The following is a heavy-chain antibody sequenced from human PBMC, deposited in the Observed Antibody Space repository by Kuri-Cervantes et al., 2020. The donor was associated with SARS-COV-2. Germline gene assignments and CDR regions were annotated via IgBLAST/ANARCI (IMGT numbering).Heavy chain of an antibody. J-gene: IGHJ4*02. D-gene: IGHD6-13*01. CDR3: ARVGRAGPFDY. CDR1: GYSISSGYY. Sequence: GSLRLSCAASGYSISSGYYWGWIRQPPGKGLEWIGSIYHSGSTYYNPSLKSRVTISVDTSKNQFSLKLSSVTAADTAVYYCARVGRAGPFDYWGQGTLVTVSS. CDR2: IYHSGST. V-gene: IGHV4-38-2*01.